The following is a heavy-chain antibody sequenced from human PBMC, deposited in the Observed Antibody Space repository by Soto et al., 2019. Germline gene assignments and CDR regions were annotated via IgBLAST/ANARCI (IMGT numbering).Heavy chain of an antibody. CDR1: GGSISYYY. Sequence: SETLSLTCTVSGGSISYYYWSWIRQPAGKGLEWIGRIYTSGSTNYNPSLKSRVTMSVDTSKNQFSLKLSSVTAADTAVYYCARGYYDILTGQYYFDYWGQGTLVTVSS. CDR3: ARGYYDILTGQYYFDY. CDR2: IYTSGST. D-gene: IGHD3-9*01. V-gene: IGHV4-4*07. J-gene: IGHJ4*02.